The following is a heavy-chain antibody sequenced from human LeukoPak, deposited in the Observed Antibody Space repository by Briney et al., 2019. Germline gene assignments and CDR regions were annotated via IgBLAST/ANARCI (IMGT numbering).Heavy chain of an antibody. CDR3: ATGHSSGWYFDL. V-gene: IGHV4-4*07. Sequence: SETLPLTCTVSGGSISSYYWSWIRQPAGKGLEWIGRFYTSGSTNYNPSLKSRVTMSIDTSKKQFSLKLSSVTAADTAMYFCATGHSSGWYFDLWGRGTLVTVSS. D-gene: IGHD6-19*01. J-gene: IGHJ2*01. CDR2: FYTSGST. CDR1: GGSISSYY.